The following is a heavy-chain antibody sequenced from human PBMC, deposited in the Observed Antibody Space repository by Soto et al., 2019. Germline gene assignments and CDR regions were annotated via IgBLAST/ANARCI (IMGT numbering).Heavy chain of an antibody. CDR3: ARDDSSSSLYYYYGMDV. CDR2: ISSSSSYI. Sequence: GGSLRLSCAASGFTFSSYSMNWVRQAPGKGLEWVSSISSSSSYIYYADSVKGRFTISRDNAKNSLYLQMNSLRAEDTAVYYCARDDSSSSLYYYYGMDVWGQGTTVTVSS. J-gene: IGHJ6*02. CDR1: GFTFSSYS. V-gene: IGHV3-21*01. D-gene: IGHD6-6*01.